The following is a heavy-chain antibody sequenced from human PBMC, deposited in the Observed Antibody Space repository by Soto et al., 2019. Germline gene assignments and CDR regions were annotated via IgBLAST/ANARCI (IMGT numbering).Heavy chain of an antibody. V-gene: IGHV3-30-3*01. CDR1: GFTFSSYA. D-gene: IGHD6-6*01. CDR2: ISYDGSNK. Sequence: QVQLVESGGGVVQPGRSLRLSCAASGFTFSSYAMHWVRQAPGKGLEWVAVISYDGSNKYYADSVKGRFTISRDNSKNTLYLQMNSLRAEDTAVYYCARVADSSIAARGYYYYGMDVWGQGTTVTVSS. J-gene: IGHJ6*02. CDR3: ARVADSSIAARGYYYYGMDV.